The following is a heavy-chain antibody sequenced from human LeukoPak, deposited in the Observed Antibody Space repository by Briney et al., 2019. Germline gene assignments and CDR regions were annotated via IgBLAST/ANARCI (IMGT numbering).Heavy chain of an antibody. V-gene: IGHV4-39*07. J-gene: IGHJ3*02. Sequence: SQTLSLTCTVSGGSISSGGYYWGWIRQPPGKGLEWIGSIYYSGSTYYNPSLKSRVTISIDTSKNQFSLTLNSVTAADTAVYYCAGNKVVGATGFGTELGSFDIWGQGTKV. CDR3: AGNKVVGATGFGTELGSFDI. D-gene: IGHD1-26*01. CDR2: IYYSGST. CDR1: GGSISSGGYY.